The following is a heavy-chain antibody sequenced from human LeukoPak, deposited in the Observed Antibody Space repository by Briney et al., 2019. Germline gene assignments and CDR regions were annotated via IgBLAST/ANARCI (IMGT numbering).Heavy chain of an antibody. V-gene: IGHV3-23*01. Sequence: PGGSLRLSCAASGFTLSSYAISWVRQAPGKGLEWVSAISGSGGSTYYADSVKGRFTISRDNSKNTLYLQMNSLRAEDTAVYYCAKAIVLRYFDWLLPIDYWGQGTLVTVSS. CDR2: ISGSGGST. D-gene: IGHD3-9*01. CDR1: GFTLSSYA. CDR3: AKAIVLRYFDWLLPIDY. J-gene: IGHJ4*02.